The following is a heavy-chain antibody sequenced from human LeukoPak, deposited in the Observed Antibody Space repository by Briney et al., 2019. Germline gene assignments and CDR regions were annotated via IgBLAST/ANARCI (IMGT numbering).Heavy chain of an antibody. Sequence: GVLRLSCAASGFTFSSYAMSWVRQAPGKGLEWVSAIIGSGGSTYYADSVKGGFTISGDNSKNTLYLQMNSLRAEDTAVYYCAKMYGSGSYAYYYYGMDVWGKGTTVTVSS. J-gene: IGHJ6*04. CDR2: IIGSGGST. V-gene: IGHV3-23*01. D-gene: IGHD3-10*01. CDR3: AKMYGSGSYAYYYYGMDV. CDR1: GFTFSSYA.